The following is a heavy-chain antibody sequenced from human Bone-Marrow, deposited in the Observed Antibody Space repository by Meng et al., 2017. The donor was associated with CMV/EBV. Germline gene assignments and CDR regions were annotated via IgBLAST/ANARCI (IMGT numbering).Heavy chain of an antibody. CDR3: ARHYDFWSGYSSPAYGMDV. CDR1: GFTFSSYS. J-gene: IGHJ6*02. Sequence: GESLKISCAASGFTFSSYSMNWVRQAPGKGLEWVSSISSSSSYIYYADSVKGRFTISRDNAKNSLYLQMNSLRAEDTAVYYCARHYDFWSGYSSPAYGMDVWAKGPRSPSP. V-gene: IGHV3-21*01. D-gene: IGHD3-3*01. CDR2: ISSSSSYI.